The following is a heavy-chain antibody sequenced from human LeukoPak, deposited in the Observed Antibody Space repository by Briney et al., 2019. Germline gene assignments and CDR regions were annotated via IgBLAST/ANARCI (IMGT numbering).Heavy chain of an antibody. J-gene: IGHJ4*02. CDR3: ARAALRDNGGFDY. D-gene: IGHD2-8*01. Sequence: PSQTLSLTCTVSGGSISSGDYYWSWIRQPPGKGLEWIGYIYYSGSTYYNPSLKSRVTISVDTSKNQFSLKLSSVTAADTAVYYCARAALRDNGGFDYWGQGTLVTASS. V-gene: IGHV4-30-4*08. CDR1: GGSISSGDYY. CDR2: IYYSGST.